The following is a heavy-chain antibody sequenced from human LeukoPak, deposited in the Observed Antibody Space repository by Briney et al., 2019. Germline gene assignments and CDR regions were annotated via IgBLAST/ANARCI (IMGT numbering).Heavy chain of an antibody. Sequence: PGGSLRLSCAASGFTFSNAWMSWVRQAPGKGLEWLGRIKSKSDGGTTHYAAPVKGRFTIARDDSKNTLYLQMNSLRSEDTAVYYCTTPTWYPSAWYQPYFWGRGTLVTVSS. CDR1: GFTFSNAW. D-gene: IGHD6-19*01. V-gene: IGHV3-15*01. CDR2: IKSKSDGGTT. CDR3: TTPTWYPSAWYQPYF. J-gene: IGHJ4*02.